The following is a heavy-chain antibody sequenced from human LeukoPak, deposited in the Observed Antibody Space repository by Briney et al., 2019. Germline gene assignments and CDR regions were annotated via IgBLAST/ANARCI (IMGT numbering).Heavy chain of an antibody. Sequence: SETLSLTCTVSGGSISSGSYYWSWIRQPAGKGLEWIGRIYTSGSTNYNPSLKSRVTISVDTSKNQFSLKLSSVTAADTAVYYCAGEWLGPIDYWGQGTLVTASS. J-gene: IGHJ4*02. CDR3: AGEWLGPIDY. CDR1: GGSISSGSYY. V-gene: IGHV4-61*02. CDR2: IYTSGST. D-gene: IGHD6-19*01.